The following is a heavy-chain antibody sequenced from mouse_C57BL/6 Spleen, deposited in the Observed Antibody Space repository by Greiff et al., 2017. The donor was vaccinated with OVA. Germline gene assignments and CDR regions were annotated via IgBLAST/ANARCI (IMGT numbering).Heavy chain of an antibody. CDR2: ISDGGSYT. CDR3: ARLITTVVDY. D-gene: IGHD1-1*01. J-gene: IGHJ2*01. V-gene: IGHV5-4*01. CDR1: GFTFSSYA. Sequence: EVQRVESGGGLVKPGGSLKLSCAASGFTFSSYAMSWVRQTPEKRLEWVATISDGGSYTYYPDNVKGRFTISRDNAKNNLYLQMSHLKSEDTAMYYCARLITTVVDYWGQGTTLTVSS.